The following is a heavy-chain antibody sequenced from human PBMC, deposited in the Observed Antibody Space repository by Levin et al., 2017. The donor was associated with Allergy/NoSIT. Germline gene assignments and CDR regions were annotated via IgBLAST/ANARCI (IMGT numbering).Heavy chain of an antibody. CDR3: ARGSEYEEPTISHYYYYYGMDV. J-gene: IGHJ6*02. D-gene: IGHD1-14*01. V-gene: IGHV4-34*01. CDR2: INHSGST. Sequence: PSETLSLTCAVYGGSFSAHYWNWIRQSPGKGLEWIGEINHSGSTSYNPSLKSRVTISVDSSSNQISLRLTSVTAADTAVYYCARGSEYEEPTISHYYYYYGMDVWGRGTSVTVSS. CDR1: GGSFSAHY.